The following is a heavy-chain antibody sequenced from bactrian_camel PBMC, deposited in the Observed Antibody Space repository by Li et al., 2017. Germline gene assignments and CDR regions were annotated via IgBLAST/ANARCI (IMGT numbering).Heavy chain of an antibody. V-gene: IGHV3S40*01. J-gene: IGHJ4*01. D-gene: IGHD2*01. CDR1: GFTFSTHV. CDR2: IDSAGGP. Sequence: QLVESGGGLVRPGGSLRLSCAASGFTFSTHVMTWVRQAPGKGLEWVSTIDSAGGPYYADSVKGRFTVSRDNAKNTVYLQMNSLKDEDTALYYCATEWWYLFRCMGQGTQVTVS.